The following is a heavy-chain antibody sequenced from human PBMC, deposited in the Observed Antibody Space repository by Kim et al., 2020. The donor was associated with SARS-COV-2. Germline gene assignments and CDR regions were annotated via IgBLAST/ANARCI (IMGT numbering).Heavy chain of an antibody. CDR1: GFTFRDYD. Sequence: GGSLRLSCAASGFTFRDYDMSWIRQAPGKGLEWVSYISSSSGYTNYADSVKGRFTISRDNAKNTLYLQMNSLRAEDTAVYYCARVIYAYVWGGYRVYYYG. V-gene: IGHV3-11*05. CDR3: ARVIYAYVWGGYRVYYYG. J-gene: IGHJ6*01. CDR2: ISSSSGYT. D-gene: IGHD3-16*02.